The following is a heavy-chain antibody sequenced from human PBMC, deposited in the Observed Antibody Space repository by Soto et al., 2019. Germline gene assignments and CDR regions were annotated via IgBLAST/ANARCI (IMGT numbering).Heavy chain of an antibody. V-gene: IGHV3-23*01. J-gene: IGHJ1*01. CDR1: GFNFKKFA. D-gene: IGHD6-19*01. Sequence: GGSLRLSCEASGFNFKKFAMGWVRQAPGEGLEWVSGISCCGGSTFYADSVKGRFSLARDDSKNTLSLQLNGLRVEDTAHYYCAKADGEQWLIPHLDNWGQGTQVTVSS. CDR3: AKADGEQWLIPHLDN. CDR2: ISCCGGST.